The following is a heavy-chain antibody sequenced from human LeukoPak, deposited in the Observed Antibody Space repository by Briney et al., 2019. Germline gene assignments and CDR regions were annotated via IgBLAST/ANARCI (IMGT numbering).Heavy chain of an antibody. CDR1: GFTFSSYG. D-gene: IGHD6-13*01. CDR2: IWYDGSNK. CDR3: ASGAKYSSSWTLVY. Sequence: GGSLRLSCAASGFTFSSYGMHWVRQAPGKGLEWVAVIWYDGSNKYYADSVKGRFTISRDNSKNTRYLQMNSLRAEDTAVYYCASGAKYSSSWTLVYWGQGTLVTVSS. V-gene: IGHV3-33*01. J-gene: IGHJ4*02.